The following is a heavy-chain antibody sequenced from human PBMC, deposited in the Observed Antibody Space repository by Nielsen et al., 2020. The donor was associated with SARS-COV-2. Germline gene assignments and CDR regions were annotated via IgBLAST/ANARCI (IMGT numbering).Heavy chain of an antibody. Sequence: LSLTCAASGFTFSDYYMSWVRQAPGKGLEWVSVIYSGGSTYYADSVKGRFTISRHNSKNTLYLQMNSLRAEDTAVYYCAREYYYDSSGYYPRAFDIWGQGTMVTVSS. D-gene: IGHD3-22*01. CDR1: GFTFSDYY. CDR2: IYSGGST. CDR3: AREYYYDSSGYYPRAFDI. J-gene: IGHJ3*02. V-gene: IGHV3-53*04.